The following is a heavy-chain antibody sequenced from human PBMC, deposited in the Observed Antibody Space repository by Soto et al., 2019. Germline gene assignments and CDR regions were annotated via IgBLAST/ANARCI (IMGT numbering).Heavy chain of an antibody. J-gene: IGHJ5*02. V-gene: IGHV1-18*04. CDR1: GYTFTSYG. CDR2: ISAYNGNT. Sequence: ASVKVSCKASGYTFTSYGISWLRQAPGQGLEWMGWISAYNGNTNYAQKLQGRVTMTTDTSTSTAYMELRSLRSDDTAVYYCARDRGGSPLNWFDPWGQGTLVTVSS. D-gene: IGHD2-15*01. CDR3: ARDRGGSPLNWFDP.